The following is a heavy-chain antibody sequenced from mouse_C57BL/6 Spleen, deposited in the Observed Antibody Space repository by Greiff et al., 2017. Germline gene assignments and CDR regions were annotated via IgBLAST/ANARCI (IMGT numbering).Heavy chain of an antibody. D-gene: IGHD1-2*01. V-gene: IGHV1-42*01. CDR3: ARSSHYCGGGYYFDY. CDR1: GYSFTGYY. J-gene: IGHJ2*01. Sequence: EVKLQESGPELVKPGASVKISCKASGYSFTGYYMNWVKQSPEKSLEWIGEINPSTGGTTYNQKFKAKATLTVDKSSSTAYMQLKSLTSEDSAVYYCARSSHYCGGGYYFDYWGQGTTLTVSS. CDR2: INPSTGGT.